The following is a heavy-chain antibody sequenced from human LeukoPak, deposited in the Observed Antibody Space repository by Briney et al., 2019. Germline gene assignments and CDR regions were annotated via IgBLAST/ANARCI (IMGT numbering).Heavy chain of an antibody. V-gene: IGHV3-30-3*02. D-gene: IGHD5-18*01. CDR3: AKPGYSYNRRPDLDY. J-gene: IGHJ4*02. Sequence: PGRCLRLSCAVYGLTFSSYSMHWVRHAPGRGLEWGAVISYDGRHKYYADSVKPRFTISRHNDKNTLYLQMNSLRAEDTAMYYCAKPGYSYNRRPDLDYWGQGTLVTVSS. CDR2: ISYDGRHK. CDR1: GLTFSSYS.